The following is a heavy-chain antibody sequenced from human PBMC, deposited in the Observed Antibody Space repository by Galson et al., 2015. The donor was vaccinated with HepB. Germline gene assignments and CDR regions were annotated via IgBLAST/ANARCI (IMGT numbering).Heavy chain of an antibody. J-gene: IGHJ5*02. Sequence: QSGAEVKKPGESLRISCKGSGYSFTSYWIGWVRQMPGKGLEWMGIIYPGDSDTRYSPSFQGQVTISADKSISTAYLQWSSLKASDTAMYYCARRYCSSTSCYRNWFDPWGQGTLVTVSS. CDR2: IYPGDSDT. CDR1: GYSFTSYW. V-gene: IGHV5-51*01. CDR3: ARRYCSSTSCYRNWFDP. D-gene: IGHD2-2*01.